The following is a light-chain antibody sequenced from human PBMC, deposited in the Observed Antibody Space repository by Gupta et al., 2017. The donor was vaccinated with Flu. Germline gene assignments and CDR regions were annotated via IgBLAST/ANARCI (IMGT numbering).Light chain of an antibody. Sequence: AAIIQSLLFVTVTLGQPPPISCRASQGFLHSDGNTYLNCFQQRPGLSPRRLMYKVSNRDSGVPDTFSGSGSGTDFTLKISRVGAEDVGVYYCMQGTHWPFITFGQGTRLEIK. CDR1: QGFLHSDGNTY. J-gene: IGKJ5*01. V-gene: IGKV2-30*02. CDR2: KVS. CDR3: MQGTHWPFIT.